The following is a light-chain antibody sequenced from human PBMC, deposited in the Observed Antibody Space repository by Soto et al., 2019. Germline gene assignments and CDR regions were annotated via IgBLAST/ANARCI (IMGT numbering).Light chain of an antibody. CDR2: KDS. J-gene: IGLJ3*02. CDR3: YSATDNIRV. Sequence: SYELSQPSSVSASPGQTARITCSGDVLAKTYARWFQQKPGQAPVLVIYKDSERPSGIPERFSGSSSGTTVTLTISGAQVEDEADYYCYSATDNIRVFGGGTQLTVL. CDR1: VLAKTY. V-gene: IGLV3-27*01.